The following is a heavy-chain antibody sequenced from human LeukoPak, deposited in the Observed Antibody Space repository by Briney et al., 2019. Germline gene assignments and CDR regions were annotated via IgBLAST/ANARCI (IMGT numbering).Heavy chain of an antibody. Sequence: ASVKVSCKVSAHTLTELSMHWVRQAPGTGLEWMGSFDPEDGETVYTHKFPGRVTLTEDTSIDTAYMELYILRTEDTAVYYCATPGPAPINNWFETWGQGTLVTVSS. J-gene: IGHJ5*02. D-gene: IGHD2-2*01. V-gene: IGHV1-24*01. CDR1: AHTLTELS. CDR2: FDPEDGET. CDR3: ATPGPAPINNWFET.